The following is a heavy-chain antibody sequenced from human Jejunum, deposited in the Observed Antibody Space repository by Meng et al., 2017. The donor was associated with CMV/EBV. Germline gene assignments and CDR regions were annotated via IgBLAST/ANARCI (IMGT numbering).Heavy chain of an antibody. V-gene: IGHV4-39*07. D-gene: IGHD6-19*01. J-gene: IGHJ4*02. CDR3: ARVPPSGNYRFDY. CDR2: IDYTGTP. CDR1: GHSLSNSRHF. Sequence: QRHPNDAVPGLGSPSDSRSLTCPVSGHSLSNSRHFWGWIPQPPGKGLEWIANIDYTGTPYYNPSLKSRVTISRDTSKNQFSLKLNSVTAPDPAVYYCARVPPSGNYRFDYWGQGTLVTVSS.